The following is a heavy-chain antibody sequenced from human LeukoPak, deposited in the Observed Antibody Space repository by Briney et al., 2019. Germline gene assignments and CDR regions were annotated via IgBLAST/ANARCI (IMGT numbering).Heavy chain of an antibody. CDR3: AKLIVVVTATGIDY. CDR2: ISGSGGST. D-gene: IGHD2-21*02. Sequence: GGSLRLSCAASGFTFSSYAVSWVRQAPGKGLEWVSAISGSGGSTYYADSVKGRFTISRDNSKNTLYLQMNSLRAEDTAVYYCAKLIVVVTATGIDYWGQGTLVTVSS. V-gene: IGHV3-23*01. CDR1: GFTFSSYA. J-gene: IGHJ4*02.